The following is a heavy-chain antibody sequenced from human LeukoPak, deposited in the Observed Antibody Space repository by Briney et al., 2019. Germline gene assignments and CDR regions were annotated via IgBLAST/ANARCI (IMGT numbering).Heavy chain of an antibody. CDR3: ARDPPHYYDSSGYYYEDAFDI. CDR1: GGSISSYY. V-gene: IGHV4-4*07. Sequence: SETLSLTCTVSGGSISSYYWSWIRQPAGKGLEWIGRIYTSGSTNYNPSLKSRVTMSVDTSKNQFSLKLSSVTAADTAVYYCARDPPHYYDSSGYYYEDAFDIWGQGTIVTVSS. CDR2: IYTSGST. D-gene: IGHD3-22*01. J-gene: IGHJ3*02.